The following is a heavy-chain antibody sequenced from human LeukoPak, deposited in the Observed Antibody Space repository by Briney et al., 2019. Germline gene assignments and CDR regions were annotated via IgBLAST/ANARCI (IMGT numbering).Heavy chain of an antibody. D-gene: IGHD2-2*01. CDR1: GGTFSSYA. Sequence: ASVKVSCKASGGTFSSYAISWVRQAPGQGLEWMGGIIPIFGTANYAQKFQGRVTITADESTSTANMELSSLRSEDTAVYYCARVDVVVVPAPTGYWGQGTLVTVSS. V-gene: IGHV1-69*13. CDR3: ARVDVVVVPAPTGY. J-gene: IGHJ4*02. CDR2: IIPIFGTA.